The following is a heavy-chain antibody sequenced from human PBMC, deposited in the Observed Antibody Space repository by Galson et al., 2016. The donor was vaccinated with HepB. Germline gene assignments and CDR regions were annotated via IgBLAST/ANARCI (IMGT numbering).Heavy chain of an antibody. J-gene: IGHJ6*02. CDR1: GFSITNYG. CDR3: QRYSDYRGEYYFFGMDV. D-gene: IGHD4-23*01. CDR2: IWYDGSNK. V-gene: IGHV3-33*01. Sequence: SLRLSCAASGFSITNYGLHWVRQAPGKGLEWVAIIWYDGSNKYYADSVRGRVTISRDNSKNTLYLQMNSLRAEDTAVSYCQRYSDYRGEYYFFGMDVWGQGATVTVSS.